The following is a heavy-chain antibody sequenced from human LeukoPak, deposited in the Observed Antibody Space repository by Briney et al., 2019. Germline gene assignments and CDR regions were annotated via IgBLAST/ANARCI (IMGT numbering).Heavy chain of an antibody. CDR1: GFTFSNAW. Sequence: GGSLRLSCAASGFTFSNAWMSWVRQAPGKGLEWVGRIKSKTDGGTTDYAAPVKGRFTISRDDSKNTLYLQMNSLKTEDTAVCYCTTDSAPKLKYGYCSSTSCYAFDYWGQGTLVTVSS. CDR2: IKSKTDGGTT. D-gene: IGHD2-2*01. V-gene: IGHV3-15*01. J-gene: IGHJ4*02. CDR3: TTDSAPKLKYGYCSSTSCYAFDY.